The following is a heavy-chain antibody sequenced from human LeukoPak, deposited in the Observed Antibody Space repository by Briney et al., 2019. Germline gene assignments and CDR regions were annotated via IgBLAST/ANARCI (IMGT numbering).Heavy chain of an antibody. CDR3: AKDIVPDSGWDLDY. J-gene: IGHJ4*02. CDR2: IYNSGTKI. D-gene: IGHD6-19*01. V-gene: IGHV3-23*05. CDR1: GITFSTYS. Sequence: GGSLRLSCVASGITFSTYSMTWVRQRPGKGLEWVASIYNSGTKIFYADSVKGRFIISRDNSNNVLFLQMDSLRAEDSAIYYCAKDIVPDSGWDLDYWGRGTLVTVSS.